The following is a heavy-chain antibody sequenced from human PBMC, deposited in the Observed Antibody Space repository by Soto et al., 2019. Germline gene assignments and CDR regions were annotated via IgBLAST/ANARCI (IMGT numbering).Heavy chain of an antibody. V-gene: IGHV3-64D*06. CDR2: ISSNGGST. D-gene: IGHD2-15*01. J-gene: IGHJ6*02. Sequence: PGGSLRLSCSASGFTFSSYAMHWVRQAPGKGLEYVSAISSNGGSTYYADSVKGRFTISRDNSKNTLYLQMSSLRAEDTAVYYCVKDGSHCSGGSCYSWYYGMDVWGQGTTVTVS. CDR1: GFTFSSYA. CDR3: VKDGSHCSGGSCYSWYYGMDV.